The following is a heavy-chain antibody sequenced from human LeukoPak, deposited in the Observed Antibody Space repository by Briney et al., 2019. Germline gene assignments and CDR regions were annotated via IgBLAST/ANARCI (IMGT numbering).Heavy chain of an antibody. CDR1: GFTFTSYA. J-gene: IGHJ4*02. CDR3: AGPIIAGADIGDY. Sequence: GRSLRLSCAVSGFTFTSYAIHWVRQAPGKGLEWVAVISYDGSNKYYAESVTGRFTISRDNSKNTLYLPMSSLRAEDPAVYYCAGPIIAGADIGDYWGEQSLVTASS. CDR2: ISYDGSNK. D-gene: IGHD6-13*01. V-gene: IGHV3-30*04.